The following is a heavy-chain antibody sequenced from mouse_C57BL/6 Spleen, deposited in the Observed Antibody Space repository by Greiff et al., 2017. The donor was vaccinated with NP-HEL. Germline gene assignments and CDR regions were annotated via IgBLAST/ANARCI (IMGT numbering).Heavy chain of an antibody. CDR1: GFTFSDYY. J-gene: IGHJ3*01. V-gene: IGHV5-16*01. CDR3: ARDETGRGFAY. Sequence: EVQLVESEGGLVQPGSSMKLSCTASGFTFSDYYMAWVRQVPEKGLEWVANINYDGSSTYYLDSLKSRFIISRDNAKNILYLQMSSLKSEDTATYYCARDETGRGFAYWGQGTLVTVSA. D-gene: IGHD1-1*02. CDR2: INYDGSST.